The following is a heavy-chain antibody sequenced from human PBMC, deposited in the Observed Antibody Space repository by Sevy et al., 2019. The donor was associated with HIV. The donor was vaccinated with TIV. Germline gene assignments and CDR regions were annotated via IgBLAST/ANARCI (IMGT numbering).Heavy chain of an antibody. CDR2: ISYDGSNK. J-gene: IGHJ3*02. D-gene: IGHD2-21*02. Sequence: GGSLRLSCAASGFTFSSYAMHWVRQAPGKGLEWVAVISYDGSNKYYADSVKGRFTISRDNSKNTLYLQMNSLRPEDTAVYYCARSYEVATAIGAFDIWGQGTMVTVSS. CDR3: ARSYEVATAIGAFDI. V-gene: IGHV3-30-3*01. CDR1: GFTFSSYA.